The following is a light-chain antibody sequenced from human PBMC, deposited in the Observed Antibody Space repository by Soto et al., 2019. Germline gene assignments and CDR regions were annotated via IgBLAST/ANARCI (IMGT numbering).Light chain of an antibody. J-gene: IGLJ2*01. CDR1: SSNIGSKT. CDR3: AAWDDSLNGVV. Sequence: QSVLTQPPSASGTPGQRVTICCSGSSSNIGSKTVNWYQQLPGTAPKLLIYSNNQRPSGVPDRFSGSKSGTSASLAISGLQSEDEADYYCAAWDDSLNGVVFGEGTKLTVL. CDR2: SNN. V-gene: IGLV1-44*01.